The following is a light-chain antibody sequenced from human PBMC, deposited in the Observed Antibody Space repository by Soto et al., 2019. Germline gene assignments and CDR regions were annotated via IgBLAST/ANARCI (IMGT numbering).Light chain of an antibody. CDR2: LNSDGSH. CDR1: SAHNNYA. Sequence: QSVLTQSPSASASLGASVKLTCTLSSAHNNYAIAWHQQRPEKGPQYLMKLNSDGSHSKGDGIPDRFSGSSSGAERSLTISSLQSEDEADYYCQTWGTDSWVFGAGTQLTVL. J-gene: IGLJ3*02. V-gene: IGLV4-69*01. CDR3: QTWGTDSWV.